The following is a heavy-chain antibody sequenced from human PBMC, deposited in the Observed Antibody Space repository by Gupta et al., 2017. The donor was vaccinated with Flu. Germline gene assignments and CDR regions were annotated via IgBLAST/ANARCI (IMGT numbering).Heavy chain of an antibody. V-gene: IGHV3-74*01. CDR3: ARSDGWHSNRGAFDY. CDR1: GFTFSSSW. CDR2: IDSDGSNT. D-gene: IGHD3-10*01. Sequence: EVQLVESGGGLVQPGGSLRLSCAASGFTFSSSWIHWVRQAPGKGLVWVSRIDSDGSNTNYADSVKGRFTISRDNAKNTLYLQMNSLRAEDTAVYFCARSDGWHSNRGAFDYWGQGTLVTVSS. J-gene: IGHJ4*02.